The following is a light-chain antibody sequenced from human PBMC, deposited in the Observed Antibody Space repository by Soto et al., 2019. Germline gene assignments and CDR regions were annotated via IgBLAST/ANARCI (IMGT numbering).Light chain of an antibody. Sequence: DIQMTQLPSSMSASVGDRVTITCRASQGISRWLAWYHQKPGKAPNLLIYSASTLHSGVPSRFSGSGSGTDFTLTISSLQPEDFGTYYCQQANSFPPTFGPGTKVDMK. CDR1: QGISRW. V-gene: IGKV1-12*01. J-gene: IGKJ3*01. CDR2: SAS. CDR3: QQANSFPPT.